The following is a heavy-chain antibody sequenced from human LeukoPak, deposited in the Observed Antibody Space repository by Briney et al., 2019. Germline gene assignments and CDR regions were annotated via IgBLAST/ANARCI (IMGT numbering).Heavy chain of an antibody. D-gene: IGHD2-2*01. CDR1: GGSISSYY. V-gene: IGHV3-23*01. CDR2: TGSTGVST. Sequence: ETLSLTCTVSGGSISSYYWSWIRQPPGKGLEWVSGTGSTGVSTFYADSVKGRFTVSRDNSKNTLSLQMNSLRAEDTAVYYCAKDPGVVPAHYFDYWGQGTLVTVSS. J-gene: IGHJ4*02. CDR3: AKDPGVVPAHYFDY.